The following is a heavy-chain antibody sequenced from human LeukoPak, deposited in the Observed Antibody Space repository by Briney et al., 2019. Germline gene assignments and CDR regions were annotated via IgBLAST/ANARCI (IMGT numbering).Heavy chain of an antibody. CDR3: AREDSYGDYYFDY. D-gene: IGHD4-17*01. V-gene: IGHV3-30-3*01. Sequence: GGSLRLSCAASGFTFSSYAMHWVRQAPGKGLEWVAVISYDGSNKYYADSVRGRFTISRDNSKNTLYLQMNSLRAEDTAVYYCAREDSYGDYYFDYWGQGTLVTVSS. J-gene: IGHJ4*02. CDR2: ISYDGSNK. CDR1: GFTFSSYA.